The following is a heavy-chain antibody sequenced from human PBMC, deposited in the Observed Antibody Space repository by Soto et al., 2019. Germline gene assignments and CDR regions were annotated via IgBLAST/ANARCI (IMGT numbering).Heavy chain of an antibody. CDR3: ARGPVAGSDF. V-gene: IGHV1-18*04. CDR1: GYTFTSYG. J-gene: IGHJ4*02. D-gene: IGHD6-19*01. Sequence: QVQLVQSGAEVKRPAASVKVSCKASGYTFTSYGIVWVRQAPGQGLEWMGWISPYSGETRYAEKFQDRVTLTTDTSTKTAYMDLRNLKSDDTAVHWCARGPVAGSDFWGQGTLVTVSS. CDR2: ISPYSGET.